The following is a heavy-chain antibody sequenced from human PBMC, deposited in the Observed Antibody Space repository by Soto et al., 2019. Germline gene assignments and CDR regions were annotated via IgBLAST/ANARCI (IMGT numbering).Heavy chain of an antibody. Sequence: PGGSLRLSCAASGFTFSSYAMHWVRQAPGKGLEWVAVISYDGSNKYYADSVKGRFTISRDNSKNTLYLQMNSLRAEDTAVYYCARDHPAAGSLIYYYYYYGMDVWGQGTTVTVSS. CDR2: ISYDGSNK. CDR3: ARDHPAAGSLIYYYYYYGMDV. V-gene: IGHV3-30-3*01. D-gene: IGHD6-13*01. J-gene: IGHJ6*02. CDR1: GFTFSSYA.